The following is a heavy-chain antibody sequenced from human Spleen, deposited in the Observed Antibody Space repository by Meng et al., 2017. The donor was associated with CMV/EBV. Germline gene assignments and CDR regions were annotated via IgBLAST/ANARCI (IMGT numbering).Heavy chain of an antibody. Sequence: GESLKISCAASGFTFSSYWMPWVRRAPGKGLEWVAHINEDGSAKNYVDSVRGRFSISRDNAKNSLYLQMNSLRGEDTAVYYCAREGDQNRDYNYGPLGYWGQGALVTVSS. V-gene: IGHV3-7*01. CDR3: AREGDQNRDYNYGPLGY. D-gene: IGHD1-1*01. J-gene: IGHJ4*02. CDR1: GFTFSSYW. CDR2: INEDGSAK.